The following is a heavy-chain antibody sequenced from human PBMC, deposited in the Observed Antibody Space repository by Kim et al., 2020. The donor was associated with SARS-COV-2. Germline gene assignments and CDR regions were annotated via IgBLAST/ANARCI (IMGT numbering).Heavy chain of an antibody. Sequence: GGSLRLSCSASGFTFSSYAMHWVRQAPGKGLEYVSAISSNGGSTYYADSVKGRFTISRDNSKNTLYLQMSSLRAEDTAVYYCVVQDIVVVPAALGYGMDVWGQGTTVTVSS. CDR3: VVQDIVVVPAALGYGMDV. D-gene: IGHD2-2*01. V-gene: IGHV3-64D*06. CDR2: ISSNGGST. CDR1: GFTFSSYA. J-gene: IGHJ6*02.